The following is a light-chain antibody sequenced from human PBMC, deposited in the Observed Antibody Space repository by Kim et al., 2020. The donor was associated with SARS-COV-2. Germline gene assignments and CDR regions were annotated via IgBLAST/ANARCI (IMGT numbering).Light chain of an antibody. CDR1: TSDVGNYNL. CDR3: CSYAGSDVFGV. J-gene: IGLJ6*01. V-gene: IGLV2-23*02. CDR2: EVN. Sequence: QSVLTQPASVSGSPGQSITISCTGTTSDVGNYNLVSWYQQHPGRAPKLMIYEVNKRSSGVSNRFSGSKSGNTASLTISGLQAEDEANYYCCSYAGSDVFGVFGGGTKVTVL.